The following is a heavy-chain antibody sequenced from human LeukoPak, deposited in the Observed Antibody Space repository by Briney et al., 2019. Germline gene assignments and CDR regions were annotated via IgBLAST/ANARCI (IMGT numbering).Heavy chain of an antibody. CDR2: IYYTGNT. D-gene: IGHD2-21*02. V-gene: IGHV4-59*01. J-gene: IGHJ4*02. Sequence: PSETLSLTCGVSGGSITTYYWTWLRQPPAQALEWIGYIYYTGNTNYNPSLESRVTMSIDTSKNEFSLKIYSVNAADTAVYFCASGSVVTALDQWGQGTLVTVSS. CDR1: GGSITTYY. CDR3: ASGSVVTALDQ.